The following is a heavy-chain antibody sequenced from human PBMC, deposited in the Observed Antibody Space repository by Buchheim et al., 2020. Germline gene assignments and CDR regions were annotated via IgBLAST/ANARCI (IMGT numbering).Heavy chain of an antibody. D-gene: IGHD6-13*01. V-gene: IGHV3-30*04. Sequence: QVQLVESGGGVVQPGRSLRLSCAASGFTFSSYAMHWVRQAPGKGLEWVAVISYDGSNKYYADSVKGRFTISRDNSKNTLYLQMNSLRAEDTAVYYCARDPLGDIWQPLSGGIHGGQGTL. J-gene: IGHJ4*02. CDR3: ARDPLGDIWQPLSGGIH. CDR1: GFTFSSYA. CDR2: ISYDGSNK.